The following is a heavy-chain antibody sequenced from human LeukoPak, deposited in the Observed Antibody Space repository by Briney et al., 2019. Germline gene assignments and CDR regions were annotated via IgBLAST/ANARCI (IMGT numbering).Heavy chain of an antibody. CDR2: ISGSGGST. Sequence: PGGSLRLSCAASGFTFSSYGMSWVRPAPGKGLEWVSAISGSGGSTYYADSVKGRFTISRDNSKNTLYLQMNSLRAEDTAVYYCAKDSVLLFMVRGAYMDVWGKGTTVTISS. CDR3: AKDSVLLFMVRGAYMDV. V-gene: IGHV3-23*01. CDR1: GFTFSSYG. J-gene: IGHJ6*03. D-gene: IGHD3-10*01.